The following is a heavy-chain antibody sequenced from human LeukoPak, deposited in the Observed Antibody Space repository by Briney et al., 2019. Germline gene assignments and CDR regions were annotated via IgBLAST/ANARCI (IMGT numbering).Heavy chain of an antibody. Sequence: GGSLRLSCAASGFTFSDHYMSWFRLSPGKGLEWLSYITGSGTTTDYADSVKGRFTISRDNAKNSMFLQMNSLRPEDTAVYYCARDPDYGDPEWGQGTLVTVSS. V-gene: IGHV3-11*01. J-gene: IGHJ4*02. CDR1: GFTFSDHY. CDR3: ARDPDYGDPE. CDR2: ITGSGTTT. D-gene: IGHD4-17*01.